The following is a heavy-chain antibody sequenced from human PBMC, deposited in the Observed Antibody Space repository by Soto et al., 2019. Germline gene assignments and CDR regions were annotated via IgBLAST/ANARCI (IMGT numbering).Heavy chain of an antibody. V-gene: IGHV1-69*06. J-gene: IGHJ4*02. CDR1: GGTFSTNP. CDR3: ARRDSGGFYRYFDS. Sequence: QVQLVQSGAEVKKPGSSVKVSCKASGGTFSTNPISWVRQAPGQGLEWMGGTGSGTGPGNHAQKFQGRLTITVDKSTSTVYMELSSLSSEDTAVCYCARRDSGGFYRYFDSWGQGTLVTVSS. CDR2: TGSGTGPG. D-gene: IGHD2-15*01.